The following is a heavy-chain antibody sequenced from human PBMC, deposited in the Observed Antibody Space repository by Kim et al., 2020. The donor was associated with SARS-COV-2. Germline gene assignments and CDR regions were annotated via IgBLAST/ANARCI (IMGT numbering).Heavy chain of an antibody. J-gene: IGHJ4*02. CDR2: T. D-gene: IGHD1-26*01. Sequence: TNYTHSPQSRVTISVDPSTNQFSLKLSSVTAADTAVYYCASASGSTFDYWGQGTLVTVSS. CDR3: ASASGSTFDY. V-gene: IGHV4-59*01.